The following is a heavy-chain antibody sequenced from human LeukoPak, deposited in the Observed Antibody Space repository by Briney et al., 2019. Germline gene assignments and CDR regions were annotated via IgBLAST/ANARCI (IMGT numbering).Heavy chain of an antibody. CDR1: GFTFSSYG. CDR2: ISGGGGST. CDR3: AKELGYYDSSGD. D-gene: IGHD3-22*01. Sequence: GGSLRPSCAASGFTFSSYGMSWVRQAPGKGLEWVSAISGGGGSTYYADSVKGRFTISRDNSKNTLYLQMNSLRAEDTAVYYCAKELGYYDSSGDWGQGTLVTVSS. J-gene: IGHJ4*02. V-gene: IGHV3-23*01.